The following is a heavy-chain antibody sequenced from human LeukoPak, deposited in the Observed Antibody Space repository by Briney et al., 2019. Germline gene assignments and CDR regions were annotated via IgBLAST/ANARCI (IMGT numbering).Heavy chain of an antibody. CDR1: GGSISSSSYY. J-gene: IGHJ5*02. Sequence: PETLSLTCTVSGGSISSSSYYWGWIRQPPGKGLEWIGSIYYSGSTYYNPSLKSRVTISVDTSKNQFSLKLSSVTAADTAVYYCARAPLYCSSTSCYFAGFDPWGQGTLVTVSS. CDR3: ARAPLYCSSTSCYFAGFDP. V-gene: IGHV4-39*07. CDR2: IYYSGST. D-gene: IGHD2-2*01.